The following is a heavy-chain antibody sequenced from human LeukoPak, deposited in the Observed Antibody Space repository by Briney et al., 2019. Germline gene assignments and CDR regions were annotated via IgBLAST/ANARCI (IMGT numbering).Heavy chain of an antibody. CDR3: ASGAAAGRGDNWFDP. V-gene: IGHV4-34*01. D-gene: IGHD6-13*01. CDR2: INHSGST. J-gene: IGHJ5*02. CDR1: GGSFSGYY. Sequence: SETLSLTCAVYGGSFSGYYWSWIRQPPGKGLEWIGEINHSGSTNYNPSLKSRVTISVDTSKNQFSLKLSSVTAADTAVYYCASGAAAGRGDNWFDPWGQGTLVTVSS.